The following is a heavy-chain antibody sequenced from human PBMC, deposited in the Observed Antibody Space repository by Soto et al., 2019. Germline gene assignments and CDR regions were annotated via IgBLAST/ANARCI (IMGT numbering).Heavy chain of an antibody. V-gene: IGHV3-48*02. CDR2: ISSSSSTI. Sequence: EVQLVESGGGLVQPGGSLRLSCAASGFTFSSYSMNWVPQAPGKGLEWVSYISSSSSTIYYADSVKGRVTISRDNAKNSLYLQMNSLRDEDTAVYYCARDRYYDSSGYYIDYWGQGTLVTVSS. J-gene: IGHJ4*02. D-gene: IGHD3-22*01. CDR3: ARDRYYDSSGYYIDY. CDR1: GFTFSSYS.